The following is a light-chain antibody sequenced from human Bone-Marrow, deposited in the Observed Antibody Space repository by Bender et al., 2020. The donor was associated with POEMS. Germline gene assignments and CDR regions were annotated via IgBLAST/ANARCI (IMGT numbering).Light chain of an antibody. CDR1: SSNIGAGYD. CDR3: VAWDDTLNGWV. Sequence: QPVLTQPPSVSGAPGQRVTISCTGSSSNIGAGYDVDWFQQLPGTAPKLLIFGNTNRPSGVPDRFSGSMSGTSASLAISGLHSEDEADYYCVAWDDTLNGWVFGRGTKLTVL. CDR2: GNT. V-gene: IGLV1-50*01. J-gene: IGLJ2*01.